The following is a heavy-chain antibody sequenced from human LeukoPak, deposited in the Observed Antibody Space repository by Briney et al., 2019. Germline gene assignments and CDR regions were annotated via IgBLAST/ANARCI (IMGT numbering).Heavy chain of an antibody. Sequence: GASVTVSCKASGYTFTGYYMHWVRQAPGQGLEWMGWINPNSGGTNYAQKFQGRVTMTRDTSISTAYMELSRLRSDDTAVYYCARGTQYYYDSSGSPLYYFDYWGQGTLVTVSS. D-gene: IGHD3-22*01. CDR3: ARGTQYYYDSSGSPLYYFDY. CDR1: GYTFTGYY. V-gene: IGHV1-2*02. CDR2: INPNSGGT. J-gene: IGHJ4*02.